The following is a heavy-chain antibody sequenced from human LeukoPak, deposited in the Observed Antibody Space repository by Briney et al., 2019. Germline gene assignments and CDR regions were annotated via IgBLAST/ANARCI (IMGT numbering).Heavy chain of an antibody. D-gene: IGHD3-22*01. J-gene: IGHJ4*02. CDR3: ARLGDDYYDSSGYSY. CDR2: IKYDGSEK. V-gene: IGHV3-7*03. CDR1: GLTFSSYW. Sequence: PGGSLRLSCAASGLTFSSYWMSWVRQAPGKGLEWVANIKYDGSEKDYVDSVKGRFSISRDNAKNSLYLQMNSLRAEDTAMYYCARLGDDYYDSSGYSYWGQGTLVTVSS.